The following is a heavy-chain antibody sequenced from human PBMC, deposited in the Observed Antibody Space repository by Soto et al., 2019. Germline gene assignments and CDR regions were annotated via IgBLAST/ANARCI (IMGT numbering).Heavy chain of an antibody. D-gene: IGHD3-3*01. V-gene: IGHV3-23*01. CDR2: ISGSGGST. CDR3: AKDKVITIFGVRGAY. CDR1: GFTFSSSA. J-gene: IGHJ4*02. Sequence: PGGSLRLSCAASGFTFSSSAMSWVRQAPGKGLEWVSAISGSGGSTYYADSVKGRFTISRANSKNTLYLQMNSLRAEDTAVYDCAKDKVITIFGVRGAYCGQGALVTV.